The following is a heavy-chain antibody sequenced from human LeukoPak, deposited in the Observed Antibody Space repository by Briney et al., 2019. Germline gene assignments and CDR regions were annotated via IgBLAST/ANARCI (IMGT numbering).Heavy chain of an antibody. D-gene: IGHD3-10*01. J-gene: IGHJ4*02. CDR3: ARGRHYYGSGSYYADQIFDY. Sequence: PSQTLSLTSAVSGGSISSGGYSWSWIRQPPGKGLEWIGYIYHSGSTYYNPSLKSRVTISVDRSKNQFSLKLSSVTAADTAVYYCARGRHYYGSGSYYADQIFDYWGQGTLVTVSS. CDR2: IYHSGST. V-gene: IGHV4-30-2*01. CDR1: GGSISSGGYS.